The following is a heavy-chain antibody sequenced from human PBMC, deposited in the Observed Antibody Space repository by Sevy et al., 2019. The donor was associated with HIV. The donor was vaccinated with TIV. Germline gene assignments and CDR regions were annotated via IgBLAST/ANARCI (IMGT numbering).Heavy chain of an antibody. CDR3: ARYLRGDHAGGFDF. Sequence: SETLSLTCTVSSGSISSSSYDWGWIRQSLGKGLEWIASIDYIGTTYYNLALKSRVTITGDRSKNEVSLNLRFVTAADAAVYYCARYLRGDHAGGFDFWGQGTPVTVSS. CDR2: IDYIGTT. V-gene: IGHV4-39*01. D-gene: IGHD4-17*01. CDR1: SGSISSSSYD. J-gene: IGHJ5*01.